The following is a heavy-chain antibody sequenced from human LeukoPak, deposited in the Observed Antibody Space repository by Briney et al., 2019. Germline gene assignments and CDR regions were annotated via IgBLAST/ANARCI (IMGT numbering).Heavy chain of an antibody. J-gene: IGHJ4*02. Sequence: PGGSLRLSCAASGFTFSSYWMHWVRQAPGKGLVWVSRINSDGSSTSYADSVKGRFTISRDNAKNTLYLQMNRLRAEDTAVYYCAREGVGAMFDYWGQGTLVTVSS. V-gene: IGHV3-74*01. CDR1: GFTFSSYW. CDR3: AREGVGAMFDY. CDR2: INSDGSST. D-gene: IGHD1-26*01.